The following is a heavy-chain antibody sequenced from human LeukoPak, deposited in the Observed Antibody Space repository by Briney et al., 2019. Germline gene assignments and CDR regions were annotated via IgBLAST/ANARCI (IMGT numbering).Heavy chain of an antibody. J-gene: IGHJ4*02. CDR1: GFTFSSYA. D-gene: IGHD5/OR15-5a*01. V-gene: IGHV3-23*01. CDR2: ISGSGGST. Sequence: GGSLRLSCAASGFTFSSYAMSWVRQAPGKGLEWVSAISGSGGSTYYADSVKGRFTISRDNSKNTLYLQMNSLRAEDTAVYYCAKVRSSTIGRDRHFDYWGQGTLVTVSS. CDR3: AKVRSSTIGRDRHFDY.